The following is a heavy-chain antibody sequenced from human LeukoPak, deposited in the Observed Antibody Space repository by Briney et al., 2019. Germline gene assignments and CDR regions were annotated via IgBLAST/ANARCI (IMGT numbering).Heavy chain of an antibody. V-gene: IGHV1-2*02. CDR3: ARGEEIDHYDFWSATLGRYYYYMDV. D-gene: IGHD3-3*01. Sequence: ASVKVSCKASTYTFTGYYIHWVRQAPGQGLEWMGWINPNSGATNYAQKFQGRVTITADKSTSTAYMELSSLRSEDTAVYYCARGEEIDHYDFWSATLGRYYYYMDVWGKGTTVTVSS. CDR2: INPNSGAT. CDR1: TYTFTGYY. J-gene: IGHJ6*03.